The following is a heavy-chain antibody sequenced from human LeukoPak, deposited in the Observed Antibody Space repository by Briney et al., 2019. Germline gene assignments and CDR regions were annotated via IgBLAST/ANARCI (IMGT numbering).Heavy chain of an antibody. D-gene: IGHD2-8*01. CDR2: IYYSGST. J-gene: IGHJ4*02. V-gene: IGHV4-39*01. CDR1: GGSISSSSYY. Sequence: SETLSLTCTVSGGSISSSSYYWGWIRQPPGKGLEWIGSIYYSGSTYYNPSLKSRVTISVDTSKNQFSLKLSSVTAADTAVYHCARNGAYCIDYWGQGTLVTVSS. CDR3: ARNGAYCIDY.